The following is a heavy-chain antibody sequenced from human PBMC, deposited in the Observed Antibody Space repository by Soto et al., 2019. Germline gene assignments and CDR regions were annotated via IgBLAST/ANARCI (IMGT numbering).Heavy chain of an antibody. J-gene: IGHJ6*02. CDR3: SRGAPGSGMDYYPGMDV. Sequence: QVQLVQSGAEVKKPGSSVKVSCKASGGTFNNYAISWVRQAPGQGLEWMGGTIPIFGTTNYAQRFQGRVTINAEESRSTAYMELSSLRSDDTAVYYCSRGAPGSGMDYYPGMDVWGQGTTVTVSS. V-gene: IGHV1-69*01. CDR1: GGTFNNYA. D-gene: IGHD3-10*01. CDR2: TIPIFGTT.